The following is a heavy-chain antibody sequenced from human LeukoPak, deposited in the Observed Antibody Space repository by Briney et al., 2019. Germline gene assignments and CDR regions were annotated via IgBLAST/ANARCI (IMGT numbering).Heavy chain of an antibody. D-gene: IGHD1-1*01. Sequence: SETLSLTCTVSGGSISNNNYYWAWIRQPPGKGLECIGSIYYSGSPYYNPSLKSRVTISVDTSKNQFSLRLSSVTAADTAVYYCATWRTAKTGFDYWGQGTLVSVST. CDR1: GGSISNNNYY. CDR3: ATWRTAKTGFDY. CDR2: IYYSGSP. V-gene: IGHV4-39*01. J-gene: IGHJ4*02.